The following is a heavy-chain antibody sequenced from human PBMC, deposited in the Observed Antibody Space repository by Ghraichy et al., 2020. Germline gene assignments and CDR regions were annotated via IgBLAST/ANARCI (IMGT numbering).Heavy chain of an antibody. D-gene: IGHD1-1*01. J-gene: IGHJ4*02. Sequence: GGSLRLSCADSGFTFSSYWMSWVRQAPGKGLEWVANIKQDGSEKYYVDSVKGRFTISRDNTKSSLYLQMNSLRAEDTAVYYCARDRGPNCLDYWGQRTLVTVSS. CDR3: ARDRGPNCLDY. V-gene: IGHV3-7*01. CDR2: IKQDGSEK. CDR1: GFTFSSYW.